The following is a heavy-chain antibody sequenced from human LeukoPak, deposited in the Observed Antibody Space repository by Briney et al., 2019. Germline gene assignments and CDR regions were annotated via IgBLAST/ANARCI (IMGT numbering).Heavy chain of an antibody. CDR3: TRDILSHYFDY. J-gene: IGHJ4*02. CDR2: IFYDGSKQ. CDR1: RFTFSHYG. Sequence: GRSLRLYCTASRFTFSHYGMHWVRQAPGKGLEWLAVIFYDGSKQFYADSVKGRFTISRDNSKNTLYLKMNSLRAEDTAVYYCTRDILSHYFDYWGQGTLVTVSS. V-gene: IGHV3-33*01. D-gene: IGHD2-8*02.